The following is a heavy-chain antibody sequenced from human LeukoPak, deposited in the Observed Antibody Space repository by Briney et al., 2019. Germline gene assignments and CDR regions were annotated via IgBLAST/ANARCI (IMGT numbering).Heavy chain of an antibody. CDR2: MKYDGSEK. CDR3: ARDIEAAGLFLDY. V-gene: IGHV3-7*01. D-gene: IGHD6-13*01. CDR1: GFTFSSYL. J-gene: IGHJ4*02. Sequence: PGGSLRLSCAASGFTFSSYLMSSVRQAPGMGLEWVANMKYDGSEKYYVDAVKGRFTISRDNAKNSLYLQMNSLRAEDTAVYYCARDIEAAGLFLDYWGQGTLITVSS.